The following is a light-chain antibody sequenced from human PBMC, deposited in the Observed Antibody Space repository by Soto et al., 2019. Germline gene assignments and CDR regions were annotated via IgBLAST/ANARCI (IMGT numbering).Light chain of an antibody. V-gene: IGKV3-15*01. Sequence: IVLTQSPATLSLSPWERATLSCRASQSVKTFLVWYQQRPGQAPRLLIYDASHRAAGIPARFSGSGSGTEFTLTISSLQSEDFAVYYCQQYNNWPPINFGQGTRLEIK. J-gene: IGKJ5*01. CDR1: QSVKTF. CDR2: DAS. CDR3: QQYNNWPPIN.